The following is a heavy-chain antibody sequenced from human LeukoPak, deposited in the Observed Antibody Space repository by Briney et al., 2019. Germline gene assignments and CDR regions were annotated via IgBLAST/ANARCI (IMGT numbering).Heavy chain of an antibody. D-gene: IGHD1-26*01. Sequence: LSETLSLTCTISGGSISSYYWSWVRQPPGKGLECIWHLYYSGGTNYTTSLTSRVTIPVDTSKNQFSLKLSSATAADTAGYCCMRHVRRASKAFLICGQGKMVTVSS. CDR1: GGSISSYY. V-gene: IGHV4-59*08. CDR3: MRHVRRASKAFLI. J-gene: IGHJ3*02. CDR2: LYYSGGT.